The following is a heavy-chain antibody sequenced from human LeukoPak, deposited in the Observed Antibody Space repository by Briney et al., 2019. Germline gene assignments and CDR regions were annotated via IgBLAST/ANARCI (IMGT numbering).Heavy chain of an antibody. D-gene: IGHD2-2*01. CDR2: IYTSGST. CDR3: ARDSQYQLLGYFDY. V-gene: IGHV4-4*07. CDR1: GGSISSYY. J-gene: IGHJ4*02. Sequence: SETLSLTCTVSGGSISSYYWSWIRQPAGEGLEWIGRIYTSGSTNYNPSLKSRVTMSVDTSKNQFSLKLSSVTAADTAVYYCARDSQYQLLGYFDYWGQGTLVTVSS.